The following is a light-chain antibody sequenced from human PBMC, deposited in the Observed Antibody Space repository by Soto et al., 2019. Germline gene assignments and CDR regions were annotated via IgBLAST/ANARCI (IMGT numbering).Light chain of an antibody. Sequence: QSALTQPASVSGSPGQSITISCTGTSSDVGGYNYVSWCQQHPGKAPKLMIYEVSNRPSGVSNRFSGSKSGNTASLTISGLQAEDEADYYCSSYASSSTSWVFGGGTKVTVL. CDR1: SSDVGGYNY. J-gene: IGLJ3*02. CDR3: SSYASSSTSWV. V-gene: IGLV2-14*01. CDR2: EVS.